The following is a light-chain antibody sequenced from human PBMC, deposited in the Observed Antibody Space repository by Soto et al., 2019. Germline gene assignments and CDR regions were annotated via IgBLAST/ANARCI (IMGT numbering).Light chain of an antibody. J-gene: IGKJ1*01. Sequence: EIVMTQSPATLSVSPGERATLSCRASQSVSSNLAWYQQKPGQAPRLLIYGASTRATGIPARFSGSGSGTEFPLPLSSLRSEDFAVYSCQQYNNWPPWTFGQGTKVEIK. CDR1: QSVSSN. V-gene: IGKV3-15*01. CDR2: GAS. CDR3: QQYNNWPPWT.